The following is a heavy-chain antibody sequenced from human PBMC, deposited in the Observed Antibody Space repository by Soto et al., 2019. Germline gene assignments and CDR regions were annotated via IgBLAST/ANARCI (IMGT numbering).Heavy chain of an antibody. D-gene: IGHD6-19*01. CDR3: AKADWIDF. V-gene: IGHV3-74*01. CDR1: FSISSYW. J-gene: IGHJ5*01. Sequence: EVQLVESGGGLVQPGGSLRLSCAASFSISSYWMHWVRQAPGKGLEWVSRINNDQSNTFYADSVEGRFFVSRDNAKNTLYRQMSSLRVEDAAVYYCAKADWIDFWGQGTLVTVSS. CDR2: INNDQSNT.